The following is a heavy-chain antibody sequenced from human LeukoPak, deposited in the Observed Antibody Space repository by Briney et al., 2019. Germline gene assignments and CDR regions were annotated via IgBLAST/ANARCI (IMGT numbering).Heavy chain of an antibody. D-gene: IGHD2-15*01. V-gene: IGHV4-59*01. CDR3: ARTLEGSGAAFDI. CDR2: IHYTGIT. Sequence: SETLSLTCIVSGGSMNNYYWTWIRQPPGKGLEWIAYIHYTGITNYNPFLRSRVTISLDASKSQFSLKLNSVTAADTAFYYCARTLEGSGAAFDIWGQGTMVTVSS. CDR1: GGSMNNYY. J-gene: IGHJ3*02.